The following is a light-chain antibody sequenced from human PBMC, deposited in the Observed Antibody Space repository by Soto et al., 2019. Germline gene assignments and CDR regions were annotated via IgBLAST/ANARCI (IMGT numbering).Light chain of an antibody. CDR1: QGISSY. V-gene: IGKV1-8*01. Sequence: VRMTHSPSSFSAYTKYRVTITFLASQGISSYLAWYQQKPGKAPKLLIYAASTLQSGVPSRFSGSGSGTDFTLTISCLQSEDFAVYYCQQYNNWPLTFGGGTKVDIK. CDR2: AAS. CDR3: QQYNNWPLT. J-gene: IGKJ4*01.